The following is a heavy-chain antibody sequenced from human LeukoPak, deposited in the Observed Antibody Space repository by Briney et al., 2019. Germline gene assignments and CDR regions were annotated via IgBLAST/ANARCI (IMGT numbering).Heavy chain of an antibody. Sequence: PGGSLRLSCAASGFTFSDHYMDGVRQATRKGLEWVGRIRNKTNSYTTEYAASVKGRFTISRDDSKNSLYLQMSSLKTEDTALYYCARAKYSANDYSDYWGQGTLVTVSS. J-gene: IGHJ4*02. D-gene: IGHD1-26*01. CDR1: GFTFSDHY. CDR3: ARAKYSANDYSDY. V-gene: IGHV3-72*01. CDR2: IRNKTNSYTT.